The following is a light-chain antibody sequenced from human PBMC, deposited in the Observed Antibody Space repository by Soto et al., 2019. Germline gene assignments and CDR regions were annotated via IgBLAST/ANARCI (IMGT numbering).Light chain of an antibody. CDR3: SSYTPSSTYV. CDR1: SSDVGGYNY. J-gene: IGLJ1*01. V-gene: IGLV2-14*03. CDR2: AVS. Sequence: QSALTQPASVSGSPGQSITISCTGTSSDVGGYNYVSWYQQYPGKAPKLMIYAVSSRPSGVSNRFSGSKSGNTASLTISGLKAEDEADYHCSSYTPSSTYVFGTGTKVTVL.